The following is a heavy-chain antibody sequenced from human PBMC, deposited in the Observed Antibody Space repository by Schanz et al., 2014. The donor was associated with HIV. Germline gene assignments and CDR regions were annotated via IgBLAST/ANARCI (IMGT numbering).Heavy chain of an antibody. CDR2: MIWNNGI. CDR1: GFIFSDYS. Sequence: ELQLAESGGRLEQPGGSLRLSCAASGFIFSDYSMNWVRQAPGKGLEWVAHMIWNNGICYADSVKGRFTISRDNAKNTLFLQMNNLREDDTAVYYCTRDGGCSGSACYGYGMDVWGQGTTVTVSS. D-gene: IGHD1-26*01. J-gene: IGHJ6*02. CDR3: TRDGGCSGSACYGYGMDV. V-gene: IGHV3-48*02.